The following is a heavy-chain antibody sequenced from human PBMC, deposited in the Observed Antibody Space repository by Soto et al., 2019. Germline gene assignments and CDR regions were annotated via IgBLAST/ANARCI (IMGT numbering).Heavy chain of an antibody. CDR2: ISGSGGST. D-gene: IGHD3-9*01. J-gene: IGHJ4*02. V-gene: IGHV3-23*01. CDR1: GFTFSSYA. Sequence: GGSLRLSCAASGFTFSSYAMSWVRQAPGKGLEWVSAISGSGGSTYYADSVKGRFTISRDNSKNTLYLQMNSLRAEDTAVYYCAKPAGSYDILTGRVDYWGQGTLVTSPQ. CDR3: AKPAGSYDILTGRVDY.